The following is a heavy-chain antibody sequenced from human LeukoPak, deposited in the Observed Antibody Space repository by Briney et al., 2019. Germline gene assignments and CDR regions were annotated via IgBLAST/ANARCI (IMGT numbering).Heavy chain of an antibody. CDR3: ARGGRSAFDI. CDR1: GGSISSDHG. Sequence: PSGTLSLTCAVSGGSISSDHGGGWVRQPPGKSLGWIGEIFHIGVTNYKPSLKSRFSMSVDNSRHQFSLNLRSVTAADTAVYFCARGGRSAFDIWGPGTKVIVSS. CDR2: IFHIGVT. V-gene: IGHV4-4*02. J-gene: IGHJ3*02.